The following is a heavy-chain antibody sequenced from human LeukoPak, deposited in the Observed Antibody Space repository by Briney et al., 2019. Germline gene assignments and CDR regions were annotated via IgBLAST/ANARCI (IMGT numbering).Heavy chain of an antibody. D-gene: IGHD6-13*01. V-gene: IGHV3-9*01. CDR3: AKGSLIAASGTLFDF. CDR1: GFTFDDYA. CDR2: ISWNSSSI. J-gene: IGHJ4*02. Sequence: GGSLRLSCAASGFTFDDYAMHWVRQAPGKGLEWVSGISWNSSSIGYADSVKGRFTISRDNAKNSLYLQMNSLKTEDTALYYCAKGSLIAASGTLFDFWGQGTRVTVSS.